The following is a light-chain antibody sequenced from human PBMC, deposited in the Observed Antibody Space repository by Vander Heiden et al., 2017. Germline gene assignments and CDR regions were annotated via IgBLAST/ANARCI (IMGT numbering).Light chain of an antibody. CDR3: MQPLQTPRT. Sequence: VLTQSPLVLPVTPGESASISCRSSQSLLYRDGNNYLDWYLQKPGQSTQLLIYLGSTRASGVPERFTGSGSGTDFALKITRVEAEDVGIYYCMQPLQTPRTFGQGTKVEI. V-gene: IGKV2-28*01. J-gene: IGKJ1*01. CDR2: LGS. CDR1: QSLLYRDGNNY.